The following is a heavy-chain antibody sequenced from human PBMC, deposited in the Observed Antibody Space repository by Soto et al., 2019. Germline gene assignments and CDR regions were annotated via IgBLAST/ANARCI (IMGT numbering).Heavy chain of an antibody. J-gene: IGHJ3*02. CDR1: GITFSSYS. Sequence: GGSLRLSCAVSGITFSSYSMNWVRQAPGKGLEWVSGISGGTGTTYYADSVKGRFTISRDNSKNTLYLQMNSLRAEDTALYYCATVLSAAFDIWGQGTMVTVSS. V-gene: IGHV3-23*01. CDR3: ATVLSAAFDI. CDR2: ISGGTGTT.